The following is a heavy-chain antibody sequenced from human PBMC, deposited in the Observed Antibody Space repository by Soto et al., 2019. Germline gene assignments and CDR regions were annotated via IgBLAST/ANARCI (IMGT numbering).Heavy chain of an antibody. CDR2: FYSSGSI. V-gene: IGHV4-31*03. J-gene: IGHJ5*02. CDR3: ARMYTSGSGWFHP. D-gene: IGHD6-19*01. Sequence: SETLSLTCFVSGYSITAGGYYWSWIRHHPGKGLEWIGSFYSSGSIIYNPSLRSRVSISGDTSSNQFSMSLTSVTAADTARYYCARMYTSGSGWFHPWGQGTLVTVSS. CDR1: GYSITAGGYY.